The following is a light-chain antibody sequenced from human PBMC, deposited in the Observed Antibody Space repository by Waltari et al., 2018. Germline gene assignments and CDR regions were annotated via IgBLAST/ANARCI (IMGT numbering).Light chain of an antibody. CDR1: QSIRSN. Sequence: EIVMTQSPATLSVFPGKRATLPGRASQSIRSNLAWYQHKPGQAPRLLIYGASTRATGIPARFSGSGSGTEFTLTISSLQSEDFAVYFCQQYDNWLGTFGQGTKVEIK. CDR3: QQYDNWLGT. CDR2: GAS. J-gene: IGKJ1*01. V-gene: IGKV3-15*01.